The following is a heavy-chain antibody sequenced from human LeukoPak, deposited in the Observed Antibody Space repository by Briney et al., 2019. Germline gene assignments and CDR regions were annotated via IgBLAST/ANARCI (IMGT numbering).Heavy chain of an antibody. CDR3: ARSRSCSSTSCYPGYYYYYMDV. Sequence: GSSVKVSCKASGGTFSSYAISWVRQAPGQGLEWMGGIIPIFGTANYAQKFQGRVTITADESTSTAYMELSSLRSEDTAGYYCARSRSCSSTSCYPGYYYYYMDVWGKGTTVTVSS. V-gene: IGHV1-69*01. CDR2: IIPIFGTA. J-gene: IGHJ6*03. CDR1: GGTFSSYA. D-gene: IGHD2-2*01.